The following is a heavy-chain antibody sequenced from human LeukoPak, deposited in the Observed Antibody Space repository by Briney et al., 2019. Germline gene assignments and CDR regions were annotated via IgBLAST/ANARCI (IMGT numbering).Heavy chain of an antibody. D-gene: IGHD6-19*01. Sequence: GGSLRLSCAASGFTFSSYGMHWVRQAPGKGLEWVAVISYDGSNKYYADSVKGRFTISRDNSKNTLYLQMNSLRAEDTAVYYCAKAISSGWHYFDYWGQGTLVTVSS. CDR1: GFTFSSYG. CDR2: ISYDGSNK. V-gene: IGHV3-30*18. CDR3: AKAISSGWHYFDY. J-gene: IGHJ4*02.